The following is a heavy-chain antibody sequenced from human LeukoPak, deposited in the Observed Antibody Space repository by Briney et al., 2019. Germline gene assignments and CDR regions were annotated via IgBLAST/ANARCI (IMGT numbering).Heavy chain of an antibody. J-gene: IGHJ5*02. D-gene: IGHD3-10*01. CDR2: INHSGST. CDR3: ARQRGYYYGSGRRYANWFDP. CDR1: GGSFSGYY. V-gene: IGHV4-34*01. Sequence: KPSETLSLTCAVYGGSFSGYYWSWIRQPPGKGLEWIGEINHSGSTNYNPSLKSRVTISVDTSKNQFSLKLSSVTAADTAVYYCARQRGYYYGSGRRYANWFDPWGQGTLVTVSS.